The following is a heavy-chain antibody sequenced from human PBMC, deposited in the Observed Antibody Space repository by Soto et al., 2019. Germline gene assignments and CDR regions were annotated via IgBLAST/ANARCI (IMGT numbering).Heavy chain of an antibody. Sequence: ASVKVSCKASGYTFTGYYMHWVRQAPGQGLEWMGWINPNNGNTNYAQKLQGWVTMTTDTSTSTAYMELRSLRSDDTAVYYCARASGSSYWFDPWGQGTLVTVSS. D-gene: IGHD1-26*01. V-gene: IGHV1-2*04. CDR3: ARASGSSYWFDP. CDR1: GYTFTGYY. CDR2: INPNNGNT. J-gene: IGHJ5*02.